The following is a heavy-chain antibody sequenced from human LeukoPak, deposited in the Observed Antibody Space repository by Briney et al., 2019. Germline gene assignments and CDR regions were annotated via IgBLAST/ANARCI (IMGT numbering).Heavy chain of an antibody. CDR2: IYHSGSI. CDR3: ARDHGGRFPYNWFDP. Sequence: SETLSLTCTVSGYSISSGYYWGWIRQPPGKGLEWIGSIYHSGSIYYNPSLKSRVTISVDTSKNQFSLKLSSVTAADTAVYYCARDHGGRFPYNWFDPWGQGTLVTVSS. V-gene: IGHV4-38-2*02. D-gene: IGHD3-3*01. J-gene: IGHJ5*02. CDR1: GYSISSGYY.